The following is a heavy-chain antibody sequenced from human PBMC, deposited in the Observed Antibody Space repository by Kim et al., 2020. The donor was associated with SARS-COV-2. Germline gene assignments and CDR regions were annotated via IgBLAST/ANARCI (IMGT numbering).Heavy chain of an antibody. CDR3: ARGDSGYEPYYYGMDV. CDR2: IGTAGDT. Sequence: GGSLRLSCAASGFTFSSYDMHWVRQATGKGLEWVSAIGTAGDTYYPGSVKGRFTISRENAKNSLYLQMNSLRAGDTAVYYCARGDSGYEPYYYGMDVWGQGTTVTVSS. J-gene: IGHJ6*02. CDR1: GFTFSSYD. D-gene: IGHD5-12*01. V-gene: IGHV3-13*04.